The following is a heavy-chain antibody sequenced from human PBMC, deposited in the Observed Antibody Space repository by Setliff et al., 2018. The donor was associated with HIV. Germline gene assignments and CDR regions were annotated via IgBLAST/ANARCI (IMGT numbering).Heavy chain of an antibody. CDR1: GDSISSYY. D-gene: IGHD4-17*01. CDR2: IYYSGST. CDR3: ARDGDYNYYGVDV. Sequence: PSETLSLTCTVSGDSISSYYWSWIRQPPGKGLEWIGYIYYSGSTNYNPSLKSRVTISVDTPKNRFSLKLSSVTAADTAVYYCARDGDYNYYGVDVWGQGTTVTVSS. V-gene: IGHV4-59*01. J-gene: IGHJ6*02.